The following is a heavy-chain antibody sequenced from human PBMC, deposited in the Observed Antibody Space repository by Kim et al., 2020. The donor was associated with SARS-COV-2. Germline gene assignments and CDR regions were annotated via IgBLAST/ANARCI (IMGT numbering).Heavy chain of an antibody. D-gene: IGHD5-18*01. V-gene: IGHV3-23*01. Sequence: GGSLRLSCAASGFTFSSYAMSWVRQAPGKGLEWVSAISGSGGSTYYADSVKGRFTISRDNSKNTLYLQMNSLRAEDTAVYYCAKDQKGLLWLRSFDYWGQGTLVTVSS. CDR3: AKDQKGLLWLRSFDY. CDR1: GFTFSSYA. J-gene: IGHJ4*02. CDR2: ISGSGGST.